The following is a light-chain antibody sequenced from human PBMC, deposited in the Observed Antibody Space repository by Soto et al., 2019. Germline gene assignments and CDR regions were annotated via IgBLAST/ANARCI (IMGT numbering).Light chain of an antibody. J-gene: IGKJ1*01. CDR2: DAS. CDR1: RRVSSY. Sequence: EIVLTQSPAPLSLSPGERATLSCRASRRVSSYLAWYQQKPGQAPRLLIYDASNRATGIPARFSGSGSGTDFTLTISSLQPEDFATYYCQQSFSTLGWTFGQGTKVDI. CDR3: QQSFSTLGWT. V-gene: IGKV3-11*01.